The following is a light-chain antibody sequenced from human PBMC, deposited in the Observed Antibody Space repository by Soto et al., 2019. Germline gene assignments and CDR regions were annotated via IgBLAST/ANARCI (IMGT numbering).Light chain of an antibody. CDR2: GVT. CDR3: SSFTSNRIYV. Sequence: ALTQPTSVSGSPGQSITISCTGNHNDIGTYDYVSWYQQHPGRAPRLLIHGVTTRPSGISGRFSASKSGLTASLTISGLQPEDEADYYCSSFTSNRIYVFGDGPKVIV. CDR1: HNDIGTYDY. V-gene: IGLV2-14*03. J-gene: IGLJ1*01.